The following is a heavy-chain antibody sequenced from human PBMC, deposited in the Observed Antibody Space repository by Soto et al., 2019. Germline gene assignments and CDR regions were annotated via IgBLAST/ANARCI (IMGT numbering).Heavy chain of an antibody. Sequence: GGSLRLSCVASGFTFSTYSMNWVRQAPGKGLEWLAYISSASSTTYYADSVKGRFTISRDNAKNSLCLQMNSLRDEDTAVYYCARDYYKYYDSSGYYRSPAYWGQGTLVTVSS. D-gene: IGHD3-22*01. CDR3: ARDYYKYYDSSGYYRSPAY. CDR2: ISSASSTT. J-gene: IGHJ4*02. CDR1: GFTFSTYS. V-gene: IGHV3-48*02.